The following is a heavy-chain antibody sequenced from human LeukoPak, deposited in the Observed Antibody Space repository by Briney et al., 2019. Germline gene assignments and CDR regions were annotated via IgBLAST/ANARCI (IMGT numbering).Heavy chain of an antibody. CDR1: GFTFDDYA. V-gene: IGHV3-9*01. CDR3: AKGVGSRSWYYFDY. CDR2: ISWNSGSI. D-gene: IGHD3-10*01. J-gene: IGHJ4*02. Sequence: SLRLSCTASGFTFDDYAMHWVRQAPGKGLEWVSGISWNSGSIGYADSVKGRFTISRDNAKNSLYLQMNSLGAEDTALYYCAKGVGSRSWYYFDYWGQGTLVTVSS.